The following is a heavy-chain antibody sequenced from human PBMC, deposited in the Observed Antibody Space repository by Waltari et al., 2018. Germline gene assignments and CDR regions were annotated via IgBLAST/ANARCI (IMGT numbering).Heavy chain of an antibody. CDR3: ARDSSRFLDRSWFDP. Sequence: QVQLQESGPGLVKPSETLSLTCTVSGGSISSYYWSCIRHPPGKGLEWIGYIYYSGSTNYNPSLKSRVTISVDTSKNQFSLKLSSVTAADTAVYYCARDSSRFLDRSWFDPWGQGTLVTVSS. J-gene: IGHJ5*02. V-gene: IGHV4-59*01. D-gene: IGHD3-3*01. CDR2: IYYSGST. CDR1: GGSISSYY.